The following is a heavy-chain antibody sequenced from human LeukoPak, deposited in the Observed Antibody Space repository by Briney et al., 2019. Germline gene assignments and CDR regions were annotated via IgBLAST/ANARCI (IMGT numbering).Heavy chain of an antibody. Sequence: PGGSLRLSCAASGFTLNNAWMSWVRQAPGKGLEWLGCIKRETDGGTIDYAAPVKGRFTISRDDSRNTLYLQMDSLKIEDTAVYYCTTDLYYDNSELQFQHWGQGTLVTVSS. D-gene: IGHD3-22*01. CDR3: TTDLYYDNSELQFQH. V-gene: IGHV3-15*01. CDR1: GFTLNNAW. J-gene: IGHJ1*01. CDR2: IKRETDGGTI.